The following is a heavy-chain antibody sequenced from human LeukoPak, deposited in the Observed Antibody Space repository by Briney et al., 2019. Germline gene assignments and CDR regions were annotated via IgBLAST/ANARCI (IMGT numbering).Heavy chain of an antibody. CDR1: GFNFHDCA. CDR2: ISWNSGRL. Sequence: SGGSLRLSCAASGFNFHDCAMHWVRQTPGKGLEWVSSISWNSGRLGYADSVKGRFTISRDNAKNSLYLEMNSLRAEDTALYFCAKDIDSSSWYYFDYWGQGTLVTVSS. V-gene: IGHV3-9*01. J-gene: IGHJ4*02. CDR3: AKDIDSSSWYYFDY. D-gene: IGHD6-13*01.